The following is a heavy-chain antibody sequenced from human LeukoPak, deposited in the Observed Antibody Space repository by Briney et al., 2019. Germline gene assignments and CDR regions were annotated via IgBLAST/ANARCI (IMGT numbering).Heavy chain of an antibody. J-gene: IGHJ5*02. Sequence: SETLSLTCTVSGGSISSYYWSWIRQPPGKGLEWIGYIYYSGSTNYNPSLKSRVTISVDTSKNQFSLKLSSVTAADTAVYYCARGIRYCSSTSCYRRFNWFDPWAREPWSPSPQ. CDR3: ARGIRYCSSTSCYRRFNWFDP. CDR1: GGSISSYY. CDR2: IYYSGST. D-gene: IGHD2-2*02. V-gene: IGHV4-59*01.